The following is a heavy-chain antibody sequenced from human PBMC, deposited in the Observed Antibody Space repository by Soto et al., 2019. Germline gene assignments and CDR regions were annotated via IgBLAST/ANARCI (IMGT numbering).Heavy chain of an antibody. CDR2: VYYSGST. Sequence: QVQLQESGPGLVKPSQTLSLTCTVSGGSISSGGYYWSWIRQHPGKGMEWIGYVYYSGSTYYNPSLMSTVIISVETSKNQFSLKLSFVTAEDTAVYYGARNIVVVPAADTYYYYYGMDGLGQGTTVTVSS. D-gene: IGHD2-2*01. J-gene: IGHJ6*02. CDR1: GGSISSGGYY. V-gene: IGHV4-31*01. CDR3: ARNIVVVPAADTYYYYYGMDG.